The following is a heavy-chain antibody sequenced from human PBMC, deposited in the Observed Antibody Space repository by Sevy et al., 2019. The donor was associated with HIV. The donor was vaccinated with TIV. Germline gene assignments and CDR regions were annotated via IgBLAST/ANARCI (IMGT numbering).Heavy chain of an antibody. D-gene: IGHD3-22*01. V-gene: IGHV4-4*07. CDR1: GGSISSYY. CDR3: ARDHYYDSSGYYYIEGWFDP. CDR2: IYTSGST. J-gene: IGHJ5*02. Sequence: SETLSLTCTVSGGSISSYYWSWIRQPAGKGLEWIGRIYTSGSTNYNPSLKSRVTMSVNTSKNQFSLKLSSVTAADTAVYYCARDHYYDSSGYYYIEGWFDPWGQGTLVTVSS.